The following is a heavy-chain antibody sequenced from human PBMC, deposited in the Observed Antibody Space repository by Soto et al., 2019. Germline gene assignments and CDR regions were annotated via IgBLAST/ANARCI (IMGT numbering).Heavy chain of an antibody. V-gene: IGHV3-48*02. J-gene: IGHJ4*02. CDR1: GFNFGIYG. CDR2: ISSSGSPV. Sequence: GGSLRLSCVASGFNFGIYGMSWVRQAPGKGLEWVAHISSSGSPVYYTDSVKGRFTVSRDNAKNSLFLQLNSLRDEDTALYYCVSGIYDYWGQGTQVTVSS. CDR3: VSGIYDY. D-gene: IGHD3-10*01.